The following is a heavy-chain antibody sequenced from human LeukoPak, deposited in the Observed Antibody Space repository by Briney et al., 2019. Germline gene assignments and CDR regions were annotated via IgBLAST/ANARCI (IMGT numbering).Heavy chain of an antibody. CDR1: GFAFSSYA. CDR3: AKDLAYDILTGYYRDAFDI. V-gene: IGHV3-23*01. J-gene: IGHJ3*02. Sequence: PGGSLRLSCAASGFAFSSYAMSWVRQPPGKGLEWVSVISRRDDYTYYADSVKGRFTISRDNSKNTLYLQMNTLRAEDTAVYYCAKDLAYDILTGYYRDAFDIWGQGTMVTVSS. D-gene: IGHD3-9*01. CDR2: ISRRDDYT.